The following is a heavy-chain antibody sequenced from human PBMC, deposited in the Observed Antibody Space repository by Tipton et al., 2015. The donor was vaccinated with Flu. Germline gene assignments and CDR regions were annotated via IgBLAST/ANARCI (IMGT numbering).Heavy chain of an antibody. V-gene: IGHV4-61*01. J-gene: IGHJ4*02. D-gene: IGHD3-16*01. CDR3: GGDRGRGGGFDY. Sequence: GLVKPSETLSLICSVSGDSISSVRDYWGWIRQPPGKGPEWIGFIHYSGRTTYSPSFNSRVALSVEVSKSRFSLKLTSVTTADTAVYECGGDRGRGGGFDYWGQGIQVTVSS. CDR1: GDSISSVRDY. CDR2: IHYSGRT.